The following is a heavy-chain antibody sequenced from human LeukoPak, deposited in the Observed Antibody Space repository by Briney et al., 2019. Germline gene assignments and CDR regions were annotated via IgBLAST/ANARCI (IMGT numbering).Heavy chain of an antibody. CDR2: IRSDGSDT. CDR1: GFTFSATW. Sequence: GGSLRLSFEASGFTFSATWMHWVRQAPGGGLVWVSRIRSDGSDTRYAESVKGRFTISRDNAKNTLYLQMNSLRTEDTAVYYCARDSGSQSYYYYYMDVWGKGTTVTVSS. J-gene: IGHJ6*03. D-gene: IGHD1-26*01. CDR3: ARDSGSQSYYYYYMDV. V-gene: IGHV3-74*01.